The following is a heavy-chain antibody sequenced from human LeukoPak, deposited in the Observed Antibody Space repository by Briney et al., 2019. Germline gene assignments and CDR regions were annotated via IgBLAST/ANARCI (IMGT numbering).Heavy chain of an antibody. CDR2: IYYSGST. CDR1: GGSVSSGSYY. Sequence: SETLSLTCTVSGGSVSSGSYYWSWIRQPPGKGLEWIGYIYYSGSTNYNPSLKSRVTISVDTSKNQFSLKLSSVTAADTAVYYCARGESKKYSSGWYRGLFDYWGQGTLVTVSS. V-gene: IGHV4-61*01. J-gene: IGHJ4*02. CDR3: ARGESKKYSSGWYRGLFDY. D-gene: IGHD6-19*01.